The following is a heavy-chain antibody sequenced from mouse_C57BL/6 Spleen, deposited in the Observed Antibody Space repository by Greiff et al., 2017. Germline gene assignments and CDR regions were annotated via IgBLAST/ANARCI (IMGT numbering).Heavy chain of an antibody. J-gene: IGHJ3*01. V-gene: IGHV1-82*01. Sequence: VQLQQSGPALVKPGASVKISCKASGYAFSGSWMNWVKQRPGTGLEWIGRIYPGDGETNYNGKFKGKATLTADKSSSTAYMQLSSLTSEDSAVYFCARDDGYSWFAYWGQGTLVTVSA. CDR2: IYPGDGET. CDR3: ARDDGYSWFAY. CDR1: GYAFSGSW. D-gene: IGHD2-3*01.